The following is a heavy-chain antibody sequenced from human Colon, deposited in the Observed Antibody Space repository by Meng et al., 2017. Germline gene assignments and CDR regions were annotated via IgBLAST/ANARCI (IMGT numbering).Heavy chain of an antibody. CDR3: ARGDVAYCGGDCYPV. J-gene: IGHJ4*02. Sequence: VQLQESGPGPVRPSETLSLTCTVSGGSLRRYSWSWLRQSPGKGLEWIGYIYYNGNTNYNPSLKSRVTISLDMSENQVSLNLTSVTAADTAVYYCARGDVAYCGGDCYPVWGQGTLVTVSS. CDR1: GGSLRRYS. V-gene: IGHV4-59*01. CDR2: IYYNGNT. D-gene: IGHD2-21*02.